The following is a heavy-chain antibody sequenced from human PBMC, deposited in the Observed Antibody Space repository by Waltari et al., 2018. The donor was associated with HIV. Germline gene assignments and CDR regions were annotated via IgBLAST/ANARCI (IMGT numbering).Heavy chain of an antibody. CDR2: IYYSGST. D-gene: IGHD6-6*01. CDR1: GGSISSSSYY. Sequence: QLQLQESGPGLVKPSETLSLTCTVSGGSISSSSYYWGWIRQPPGKGLEWIGSIYYSGSTYYNPSLKSRVTISVDTSKNQFSLKLSSVTAADTAVYYCARRIAAPYFDYWGQGTLVTVSS. CDR3: ARRIAAPYFDY. J-gene: IGHJ4*02. V-gene: IGHV4-39*01.